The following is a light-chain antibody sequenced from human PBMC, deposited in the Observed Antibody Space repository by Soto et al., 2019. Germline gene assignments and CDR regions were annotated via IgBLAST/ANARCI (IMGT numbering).Light chain of an antibody. CDR2: DVS. Sequence: QSVLTQPASVSGSPGQSITISCSGTNSDVGGYNYVSWYQQHPGKAPKLMIYDVSYRPSGISNRFSGSKSDNTASLTISGLQDEDEADYYCSSYTTSSLYVFGTATKVTVL. CDR1: NSDVGGYNY. V-gene: IGLV2-14*01. J-gene: IGLJ1*01. CDR3: SSYTTSSLYV.